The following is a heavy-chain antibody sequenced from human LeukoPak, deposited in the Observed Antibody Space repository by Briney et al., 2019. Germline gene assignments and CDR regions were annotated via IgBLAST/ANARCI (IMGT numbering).Heavy chain of an antibody. CDR1: GYTFSGYY. J-gene: IGHJ4*02. D-gene: IGHD3-10*01. CDR3: ARNPPYYYGSGSYSIPFDY. CDR2: INHNSGGT. V-gene: IGHV1-2*02. Sequence: ASVKVSCKASGYTFSGYYMHWVRQAPGQGLEWMGWINHNSGGTNYAQKFQGRVTMTRDKSISTAYMELSRLRSDDTAVYSCARNPPYYYGSGSYSIPFDYWGQGTLVTVSS.